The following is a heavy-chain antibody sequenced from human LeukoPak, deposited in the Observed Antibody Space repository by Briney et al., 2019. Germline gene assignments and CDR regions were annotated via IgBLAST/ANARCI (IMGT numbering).Heavy chain of an antibody. CDR3: AREGVMTTVTLDY. J-gene: IGHJ4*02. V-gene: IGHV3-11*04. CDR2: ISSSGTTI. D-gene: IGHD4-11*01. CDR1: GFTFSDYY. Sequence: SGGSLRLSCAASGFTFSDYYMSWIRQAPGKGLEWVSYISSSGTTIYYADSVKGRFTISRDNAKNSLFLQMNSLRSEDTAVYYCAREGVMTTVTLDYWGQGTLVTVSS.